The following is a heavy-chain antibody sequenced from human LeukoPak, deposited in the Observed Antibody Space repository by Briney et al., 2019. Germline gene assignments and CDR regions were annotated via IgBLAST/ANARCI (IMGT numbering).Heavy chain of an antibody. Sequence: ASVKVSCKASGYTFTSYDINWVRQATGQGLEWMGWMNPNSGNTGYAQKFQGRVAITRDTSASTAYMELSSLRSEDTAVYYCARDSGSGWYFEYFQHWGQGTLVTVSS. D-gene: IGHD6-19*01. V-gene: IGHV1-8*01. CDR2: MNPNSGNT. J-gene: IGHJ1*01. CDR3: ARDSGSGWYFEYFQH. CDR1: GYTFTSYD.